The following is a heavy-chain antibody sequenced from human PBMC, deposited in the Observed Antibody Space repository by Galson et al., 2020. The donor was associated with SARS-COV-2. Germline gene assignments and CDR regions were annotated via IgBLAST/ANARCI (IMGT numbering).Heavy chain of an antibody. V-gene: IGHV3-30*04. CDR3: ARDPTDILTGYYTGTGSSFDY. J-gene: IGHJ4*02. D-gene: IGHD3-9*01. Sequence: GGSLRLSCAASGFTFSSYAMHWVRQAPGKGLEWVAVISYDGSNKYYADSVKGRFTISRDNSKNTLYLHMNSLRAEDTAVYYCARDPTDILTGYYTGTGSSFDYWGQGTLVTVSS. CDR1: GFTFSSYA. CDR2: ISYDGSNK.